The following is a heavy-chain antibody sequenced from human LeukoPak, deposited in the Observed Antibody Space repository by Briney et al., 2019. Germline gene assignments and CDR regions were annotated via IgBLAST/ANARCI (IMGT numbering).Heavy chain of an antibody. V-gene: IGHV3-23*01. Sequence: PRGSPRLSSAQSLITPRKYIISWGRPALGKGRERVARIRGIGGRTNFADSVKGRFSISKDNPMNALYLQMNGLRAEDTSVYFCAKRGVVIRVILVGFHKESYYFDSWVQGALVTVSS. CDR1: LITPRKYI. CDR2: IRGIGGRT. J-gene: IGHJ4*02. D-gene: IGHD3-22*01. CDR3: AKRGVVIRVILVGFHKESYYFDS.